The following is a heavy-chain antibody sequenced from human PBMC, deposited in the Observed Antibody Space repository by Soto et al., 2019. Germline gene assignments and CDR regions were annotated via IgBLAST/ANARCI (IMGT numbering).Heavy chain of an antibody. V-gene: IGHV3-23*01. CDR2: ISGSGGST. J-gene: IGHJ3*02. CDR3: AKGKPYQQLLDAFDI. Sequence: PGGSLRLCCAASEFTFSSYAMNWVGQAPGKGLEWVSAISGSGGSTYYADSVKGRFTISRDNSKNTLYLQMNSLRAEDTAVYYCAKGKPYQQLLDAFDIWGQGTLVTVSS. D-gene: IGHD2-2*01. CDR1: EFTFSSYA.